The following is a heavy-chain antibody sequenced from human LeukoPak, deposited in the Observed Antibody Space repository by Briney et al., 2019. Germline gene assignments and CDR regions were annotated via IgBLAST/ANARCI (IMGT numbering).Heavy chain of an antibody. Sequence: GESLKISCKGSGYSFTSYWIGWVRQMPGKGLEWMGIIYPGDSGTRYSPSFQGQVTISADKSISTAYLQWSSLKASDTAMYYCARHQVRIAAAGTKYYYYGMDVWGQGTTVTVSS. D-gene: IGHD6-13*01. V-gene: IGHV5-51*01. CDR1: GYSFTSYW. CDR3: ARHQVRIAAAGTKYYYYGMDV. J-gene: IGHJ6*02. CDR2: IYPGDSGT.